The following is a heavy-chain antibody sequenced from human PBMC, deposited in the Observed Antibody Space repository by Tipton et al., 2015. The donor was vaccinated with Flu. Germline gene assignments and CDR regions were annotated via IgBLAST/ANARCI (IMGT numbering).Heavy chain of an antibody. V-gene: IGHV3-64*02. CDR2: ISSNGDNT. CDR1: GFTFGDYA. J-gene: IGHJ6*02. D-gene: IGHD1-14*01. Sequence: SLRLSCAASGFTFGDYAMHWVRQAPGKGLEYVSAISSNGDNTYYADSVKGRFTISRDNSKNTLYLQMGSLRADDMAVYYCARGMNTGLVDVWGQGTTVTVSS. CDR3: ARGMNTGLVDV.